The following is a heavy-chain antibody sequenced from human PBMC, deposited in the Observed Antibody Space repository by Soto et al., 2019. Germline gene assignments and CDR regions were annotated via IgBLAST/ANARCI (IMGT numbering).Heavy chain of an antibody. Sequence: EVQLVESGGGLVKPGGSLRLSCAASGFTFSNAWMNWVRQAPGKGLEWVGRIKSKTDGGTTDYAAPVKGRFTISRDDSKNTLYLQMNSLKTEDTAVYYCTTDLGSGYEGFDYWGQGTLVTVSS. V-gene: IGHV3-15*07. CDR3: TTDLGSGYEGFDY. CDR2: IKSKTDGGTT. J-gene: IGHJ4*02. D-gene: IGHD5-12*01. CDR1: GFTFSNAW.